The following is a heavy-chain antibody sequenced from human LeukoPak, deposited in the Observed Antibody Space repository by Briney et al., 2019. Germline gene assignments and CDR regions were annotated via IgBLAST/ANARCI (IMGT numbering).Heavy chain of an antibody. CDR1: GGSFSGYY. CDR2: INHSGST. J-gene: IGHJ4*02. CDR3: ASPSGTFDH. V-gene: IGHV4-34*01. D-gene: IGHD1-14*01. Sequence: SETLSLTCAVYGGSFSGYYWSWIRQPPGKGLEWIGEINHSGSTNYNPSLKSRVTISVDTSKNQFSLKLSSVTAADTAVYYCASPSGTFDHWGQGTLVTVSS.